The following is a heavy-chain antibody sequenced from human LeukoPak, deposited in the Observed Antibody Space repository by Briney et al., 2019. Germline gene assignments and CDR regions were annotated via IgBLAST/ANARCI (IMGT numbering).Heavy chain of an antibody. V-gene: IGHV4-31*03. CDR1: GGSISSGGYY. CDR3: ASQYCSGGGCSIGY. J-gene: IGHJ4*02. CDR2: IYYSGST. Sequence: SETLSLTCTVSGGSISSGGYYWSWIRQHLGKGLEWIGYIYYSGSTYYNPSLKSRVTISVDTSKNQFSLKLSSVTAADTAVYYCASQYCSGGGCSIGYWGQGTLVTVSS. D-gene: IGHD2-15*01.